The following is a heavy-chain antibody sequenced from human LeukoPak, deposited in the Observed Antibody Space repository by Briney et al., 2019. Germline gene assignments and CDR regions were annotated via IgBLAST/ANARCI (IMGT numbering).Heavy chain of an antibody. J-gene: IGHJ4*02. CDR2: ISGSGGST. V-gene: IGHV3-23*01. CDR1: GFTLSSYA. CDR3: AKDFVDSSGYFFDY. D-gene: IGHD3-22*01. Sequence: PGGSLRLSCAASGFTLSSYAMSRVRQAPGKGLEWVSAISGSGGSTYYADSVKGRFTISRDNSKNTLYLQMNSLRAEDTAVYYCAKDFVDSSGYFFDYWGQGTLVTVSS.